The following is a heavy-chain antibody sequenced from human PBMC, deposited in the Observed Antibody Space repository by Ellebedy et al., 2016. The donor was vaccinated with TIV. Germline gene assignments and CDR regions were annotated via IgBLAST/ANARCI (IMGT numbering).Heavy chain of an antibody. Sequence: GESLKISCAASGFTFSSYAMSWVRQAPGKGLEWVSAISGSGDSTYYAASVKGRFTISRDNSKNTLYLQMNSLRAEDTALYYCAKLLLSSYYDFWSGSSFDYWGQGALVTVSS. CDR2: ISGSGDST. CDR3: AKLLLSSYYDFWSGSSFDY. D-gene: IGHD3-3*01. V-gene: IGHV3-23*01. J-gene: IGHJ4*02. CDR1: GFTFSSYA.